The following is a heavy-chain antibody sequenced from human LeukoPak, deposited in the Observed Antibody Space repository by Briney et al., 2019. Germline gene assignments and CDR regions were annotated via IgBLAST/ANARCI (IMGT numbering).Heavy chain of an antibody. CDR1: GGTFSSYA. J-gene: IGHJ6*03. V-gene: IGHV1-69*05. CDR3: ARNPSTSIRYYYYYMDV. D-gene: IGHD3-3*02. CDR2: IIPTFGTA. Sequence: SVKVSCKASGGTFSSYAISWVRQAPGQGLEWMGGIIPTFGTANYAQKFQGRVTITTDESTSTAYMELSSLRSEDTAVYYCARNPSTSIRYYYYYMDVWGKGTTVTVSS.